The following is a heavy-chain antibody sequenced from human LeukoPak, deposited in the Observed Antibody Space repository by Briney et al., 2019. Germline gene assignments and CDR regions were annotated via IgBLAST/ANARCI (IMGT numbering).Heavy chain of an antibody. Sequence: GRSLRLSCAASGFPFSTYPMHWVRQAPGKGLEWVAVISNVGTNEYYRDSVKGRFTISKDNSKNTLYLQMNSLRGEDTAVYYCARARELELGYYYYYYMDVWGKGTTVTVSS. V-gene: IGHV3-30-3*01. J-gene: IGHJ6*03. CDR1: GFPFSTYP. CDR2: ISNVGTNE. D-gene: IGHD1-7*01. CDR3: ARARELELGYYYYYYMDV.